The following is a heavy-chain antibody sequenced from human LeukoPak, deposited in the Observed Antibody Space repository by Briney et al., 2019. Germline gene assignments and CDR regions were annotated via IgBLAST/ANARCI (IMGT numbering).Heavy chain of an antibody. J-gene: IGHJ4*02. CDR2: INHSGST. D-gene: IGHD5-12*01. CDR3: ARETGYRGYETQPYYFDH. CDR1: GGSFSGYY. V-gene: IGHV4-34*01. Sequence: PSENLSLTCAVYGGSFSGYYWSWIRQPPGKGLEWIGEINHSGSTNYNPSLKSRVTISVDTSKNQFSLKLSSVTAADTAVYYCARETGYRGYETQPYYFDHWGQGTLVTVSS.